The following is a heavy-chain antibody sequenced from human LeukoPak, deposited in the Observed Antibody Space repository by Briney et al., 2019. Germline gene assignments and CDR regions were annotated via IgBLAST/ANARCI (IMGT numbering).Heavy chain of an antibody. J-gene: IGHJ4*02. CDR3: ARVLRYDFWSAYYFDY. CDR1: GYTFNIYD. CDR2: ISTYNGNT. D-gene: IGHD3-3*01. V-gene: IGHV1-18*01. Sequence: ASVMVSCKASGYTFNIYDISWVRQTPGQGLEWMAWISTYNGNTNYALKVQGRATMTTDTSTSTAYMELRSLRSDDTAVYYCARVLRYDFWSAYYFDYWGQGTLVTVSS.